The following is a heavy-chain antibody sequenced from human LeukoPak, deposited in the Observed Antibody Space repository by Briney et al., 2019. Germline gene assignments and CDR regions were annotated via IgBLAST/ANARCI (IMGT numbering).Heavy chain of an antibody. CDR2: ISYDGSNK. D-gene: IGHD5-18*01. V-gene: IGHV3-30*18. CDR3: AKDKVDTAIDY. J-gene: IGHJ4*02. CDR1: GFTFSSYG. Sequence: GRSLRLSCAASGFTFSSYGMHWVRQAPGKGLEWVAVISYDGSNKYYADSVKGRFTISRDNSKNTLYLQMNSLRAEDTAVYYCAKDKVDTAIDYWGQGTLVTVSS.